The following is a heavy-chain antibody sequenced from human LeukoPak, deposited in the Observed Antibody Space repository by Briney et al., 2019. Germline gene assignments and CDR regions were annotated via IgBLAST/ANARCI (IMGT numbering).Heavy chain of an antibody. V-gene: IGHV4-34*01. J-gene: IGHJ6*02. Sequence: SETLSLTCAVYGGSFSGYYWSWVRQPPGKGLEWIGEIYHSGSTNYNPSLRSRVTISVDKSKNQFSLKLSSVTAADTAVYYCARDPPFSGMDVWGQGTTVTVSS. CDR3: ARDPPFSGMDV. CDR2: IYHSGST. CDR1: GGSFSGYY.